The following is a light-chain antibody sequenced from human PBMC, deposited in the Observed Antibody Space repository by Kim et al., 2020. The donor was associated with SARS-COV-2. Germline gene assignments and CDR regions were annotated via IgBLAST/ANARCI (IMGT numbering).Light chain of an antibody. J-gene: IGLJ1*01. CDR1: SSNIGGNT. Sequence: QSVLTQPPSASVAPGQGVIISCSGSSSNIGGNTVSWYHLLPGSAPKLLIYHDNQRPSGVIDGFSGSKSGTSAPLAISGLQPDVEGTYYCGAWVGNMSTYVSRTGTKVTVL. V-gene: IGLV1-44*01. CDR3: GAWVGNMSTYV. CDR2: HDN.